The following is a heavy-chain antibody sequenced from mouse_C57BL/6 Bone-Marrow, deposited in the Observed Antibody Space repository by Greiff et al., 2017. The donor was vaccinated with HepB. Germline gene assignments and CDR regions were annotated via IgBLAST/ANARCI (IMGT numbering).Heavy chain of an antibody. J-gene: IGHJ4*01. CDR2: IDPEDGDT. CDR1: GFNIKDYY. V-gene: IGHV14-1*01. Sequence: EVKLVESGAELVRPGASVKLSCTASGFNIKDYYMHWVKQRPEQGLEWIGRIDPEDGDTEYAPKFQGKATMTADTSSNTAYLQLSSLTSEDTAVYYCTRWLPISYAMDYWGQGTSVTVSS. D-gene: IGHD2-3*01. CDR3: TRWLPISYAMDY.